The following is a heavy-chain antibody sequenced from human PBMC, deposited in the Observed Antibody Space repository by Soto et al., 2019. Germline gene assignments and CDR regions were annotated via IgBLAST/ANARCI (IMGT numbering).Heavy chain of an antibody. CDR1: GYNFTSYG. CDR3: ARDLYYSSGRYFDHDAFDI. Sequence: QVQLVQSGADVKKPGASVKVSCKASGYNFTSYGISWVRQAPGQGLEWMGWISPHNDRTKYARRLQGRVTMTTETPTSTVYMELGSLRSDDTAVYYCARDLYYSSGRYFDHDAFDIWGQGTVVTVSS. J-gene: IGHJ3*02. D-gene: IGHD6-19*01. V-gene: IGHV1-18*01. CDR2: ISPHNDRT.